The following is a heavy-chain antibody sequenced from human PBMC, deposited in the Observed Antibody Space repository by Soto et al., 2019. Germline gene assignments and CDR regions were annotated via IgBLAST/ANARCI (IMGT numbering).Heavy chain of an antibody. CDR3: SRDKINY. Sequence: ASVKVSCKASGYTFTTYNIHWVRQAPGKGLEWMGIINTSGGSTTYAQKFQGRVAMTRDTSTSTDHMELSSLRSDDTAVYYCSRDKINYCGQGTLVTVYS. CDR2: INTSGGST. D-gene: IGHD3-16*01. V-gene: IGHV1-46*01. CDR1: GYTFTTYN. J-gene: IGHJ4*02.